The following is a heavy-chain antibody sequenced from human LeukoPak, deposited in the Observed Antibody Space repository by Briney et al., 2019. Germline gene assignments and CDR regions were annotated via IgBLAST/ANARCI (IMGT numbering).Heavy chain of an antibody. Sequence: GGSLRLSCAASGFAFSSYAMSWVRQAPGKGLEWVSAISGSGGSTYYADSVKGRFTISRDNSKNTLYLQMNSLRAEDTAVYYCAREQQPDYYYYGMDVWGQGTTVTVSS. J-gene: IGHJ6*02. CDR3: AREQQPDYYYYGMDV. D-gene: IGHD6-13*01. CDR2: ISGSGGST. V-gene: IGHV3-23*01. CDR1: GFAFSSYA.